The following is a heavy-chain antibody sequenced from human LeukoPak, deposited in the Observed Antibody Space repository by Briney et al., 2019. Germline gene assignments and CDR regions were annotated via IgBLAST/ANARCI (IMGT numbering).Heavy chain of an antibody. V-gene: IGHV3-33*01. CDR2: IWSDGTNR. CDR3: VRDAQRGFDYSNSLQY. CDR1: GFIFNHYA. D-gene: IGHD4-11*01. Sequence: GTSLRLSCEASGFIFNHYALHWVRQAPHTGLEWVAVIWSDGTNRYYADSVKGRFSIFRDDSQKRVFLQMNSLRAEDTAVYYCVRDAQRGFDYSNSLQYWGQGALVTVSS. J-gene: IGHJ4*02.